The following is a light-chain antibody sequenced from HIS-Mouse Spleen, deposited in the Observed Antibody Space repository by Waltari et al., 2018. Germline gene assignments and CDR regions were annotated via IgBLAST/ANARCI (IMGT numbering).Light chain of an antibody. J-gene: IGLJ1*01. Sequence: SYVLTQPPSVSVAPGKTARITCGGNNLGSKSVHWYQQKPGKAPVLVVYDDSDRPSGIPERFSGSNSGNTATLTISRVEAGDEADYYCQVWDSSSDHPYVFGTGTKVTVL. CDR1: NLGSKS. V-gene: IGLV3-21*03. CDR2: DDS. CDR3: QVWDSSSDHPYV.